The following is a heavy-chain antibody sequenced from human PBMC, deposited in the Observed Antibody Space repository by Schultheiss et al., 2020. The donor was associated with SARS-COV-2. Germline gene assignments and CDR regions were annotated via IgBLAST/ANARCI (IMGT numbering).Heavy chain of an antibody. CDR3: ARSGSGDYAADAFDI. CDR2: IYYSGST. Sequence: SETLSLTCTVSGGSISSYYWSWIRQHPGKGLEWIGYIYYSGSTYYNPSLKSRVTISVDTSKNQFSLKLSSVTAADTAVYYCARSGSGDYAADAFDIWGQGTMVTVAS. CDR1: GGSISSYY. V-gene: IGHV4-59*08. J-gene: IGHJ3*02. D-gene: IGHD4-17*01.